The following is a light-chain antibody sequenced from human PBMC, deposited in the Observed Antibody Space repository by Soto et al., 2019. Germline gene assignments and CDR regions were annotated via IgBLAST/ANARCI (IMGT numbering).Light chain of an antibody. J-gene: IGKJ1*01. Sequence: FSRGPSATLSCRASQSVSSYLAWYQQKPGQAPRLLIYDASNRATGIPDRFSGSGSGTDSTLAFGIRDPEDLALCSCRVYDRPPRTFGEGTKVDIK. V-gene: IGKV3-11*01. CDR3: RVYDRPPRT. CDR1: QSVSSY. CDR2: DAS.